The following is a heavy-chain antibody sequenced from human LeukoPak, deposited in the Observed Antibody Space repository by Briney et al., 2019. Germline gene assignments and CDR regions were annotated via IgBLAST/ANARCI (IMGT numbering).Heavy chain of an antibody. CDR2: IKQDGSEE. J-gene: IGHJ4*02. CDR3: ARQRGGVYYDSSGYSVDY. D-gene: IGHD3-22*01. CDR1: GFTFSSYW. Sequence: GGSLRLSCAASGFTFSSYWMSWVRQAPGKGLEWVANIKQDGSEEYYVDSVKGRFTISRDNAKNSLYLQMNSLRAEDTAVYYCARQRGGVYYDSSGYSVDYWGQGTLVTVSS. V-gene: IGHV3-7*01.